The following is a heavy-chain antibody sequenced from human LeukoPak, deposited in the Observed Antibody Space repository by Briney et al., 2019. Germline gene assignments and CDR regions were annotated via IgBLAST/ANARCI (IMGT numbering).Heavy chain of an antibody. CDR1: GFTFRSYS. Sequence: PGGSLRLSCAASGFTFRSYSMNWVRQASGKGLEWVSYINTIGNTISYADSVKDRFTISRDNAKNSLSLQMNSLRDDDSAVYYCAREGFYSGYDRWGQGTLVTVSS. V-gene: IGHV3-48*02. D-gene: IGHD5-12*01. CDR2: INTIGNTI. J-gene: IGHJ4*02. CDR3: AREGFYSGYDR.